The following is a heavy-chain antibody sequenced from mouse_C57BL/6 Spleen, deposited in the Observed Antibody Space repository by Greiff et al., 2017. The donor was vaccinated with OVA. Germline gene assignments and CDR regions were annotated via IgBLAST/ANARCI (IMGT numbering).Heavy chain of an antibody. D-gene: IGHD2-1*01. J-gene: IGHJ2*01. Sequence: LVESGPELVKPGASVKISCKASGYAFSSSWMNWVKQRPGKGLEWIGRIYPGDGDTNYNGKFKGKATLTADKSSSTAYMQLSSLTSEDSAVYVCARSIYYGNYGYFDYWGQGTTLTVSS. CDR3: ARSIYYGNYGYFDY. V-gene: IGHV1-82*01. CDR1: GYAFSSSW. CDR2: IYPGDGDT.